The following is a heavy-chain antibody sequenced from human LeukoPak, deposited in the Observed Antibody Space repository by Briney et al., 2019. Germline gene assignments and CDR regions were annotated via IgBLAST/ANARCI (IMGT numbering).Heavy chain of an antibody. CDR3: AKPISGGLAVTADWFHP. CDR2: INANSGTT. CDR1: GFAFSVYA. V-gene: IGHV3-23*01. Sequence: PRGSPRLSCTASGFAFSVYAMSWLRQPPGKGLEWVSTINANSGTTSYAASVRGRFNISRDNSKNTLYLQLNTLRADDTATYYCAKPISGGLAVTADWFHPWGQGTLLVVSS. D-gene: IGHD6-19*01. J-gene: IGHJ5*01.